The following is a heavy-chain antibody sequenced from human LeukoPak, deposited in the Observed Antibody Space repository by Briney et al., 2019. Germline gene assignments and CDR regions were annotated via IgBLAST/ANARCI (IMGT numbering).Heavy chain of an antibody. CDR2: IYYSGST. Sequence: SETLSLTCTVSGGSISSYYWSWIRQPPGKGLEWIGFIYYSGSTNYNPSLKSRVTISVDTSKNQFSLKLSSVTAADTAVYYCGRITMFRGVMILDYWGQGTLVTVSS. J-gene: IGHJ4*02. D-gene: IGHD3-10*01. V-gene: IGHV4-59*01. CDR1: GGSISSYY. CDR3: GRITMFRGVMILDY.